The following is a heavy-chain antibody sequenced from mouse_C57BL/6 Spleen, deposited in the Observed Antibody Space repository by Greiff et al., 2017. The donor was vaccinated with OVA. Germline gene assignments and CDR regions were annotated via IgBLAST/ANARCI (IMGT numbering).Heavy chain of an antibody. CDR1: GFSLTSYG. D-gene: IGHD2-3*01. J-gene: IGHJ4*01. CDR2: IWRGGST. Sequence: VQLVESGPGLVQPSQSLSITCTVSGFSLTSYGVHWVRQSPGKGLEWLGVIWRGGSTDYNAAFMSRLSITKDNSKSQVFFKMNSLQADDTAIYYCAKNWDGYLYYYAMDYWGQGTSVTVSS. CDR3: AKNWDGYLYYYAMDY. V-gene: IGHV2-5*01.